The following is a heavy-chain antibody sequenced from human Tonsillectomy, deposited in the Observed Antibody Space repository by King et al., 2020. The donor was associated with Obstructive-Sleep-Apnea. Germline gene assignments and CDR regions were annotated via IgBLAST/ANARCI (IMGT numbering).Heavy chain of an antibody. CDR1: GFTFSSYE. J-gene: IGHJ4*02. V-gene: IGHV3-48*03. D-gene: IGHD1-26*01. Sequence: VQLVESGGGLVQPGGSLRLSCAASGFTFSSYEMNWVRQAPGKGLEWVSYISSSGSTIYYADSVKGRFTISRDNANNSLYLQMNSLRAEDTAVYYCARRDSGSSHFDYWGQGTLVTVSS. CDR2: ISSSGSTI. CDR3: ARRDSGSSHFDY.